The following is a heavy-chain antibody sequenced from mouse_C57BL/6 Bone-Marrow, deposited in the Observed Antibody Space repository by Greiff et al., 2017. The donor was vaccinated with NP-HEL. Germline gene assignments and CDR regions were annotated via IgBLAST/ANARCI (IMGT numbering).Heavy chain of an antibody. CDR1: GYTFTDYE. CDR2: IDPETGGT. V-gene: IGHV1-15*01. Sequence: VQLQESGAELVRPGASVTLSCKASGYTFTDYEMHWVKQTPVHGLEWIGAIDPETGGTAYNQKFKGKAILTADKSSSTAYMELRSLTSEDSAVYYCTRDYYGSSYDFDYWGQGTTLTVSS. D-gene: IGHD1-1*01. J-gene: IGHJ2*01. CDR3: TRDYYGSSYDFDY.